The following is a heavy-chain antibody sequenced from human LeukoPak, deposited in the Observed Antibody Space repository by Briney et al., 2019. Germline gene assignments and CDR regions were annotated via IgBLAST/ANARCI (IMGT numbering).Heavy chain of an antibody. V-gene: IGHV1-69*05. Sequence: SVKVSCKASGGTFSSYAISWVRQAPGQGLERMGGIIPIFGTANYAQKFQGRVTITTDESTSTAYMELSSLRSEDTAVYYCARDRGAAAVSPPYFDYWGQGTLVTVSS. CDR2: IIPIFGTA. CDR1: GGTFSSYA. D-gene: IGHD6-13*01. CDR3: ARDRGAAAVSPPYFDY. J-gene: IGHJ4*02.